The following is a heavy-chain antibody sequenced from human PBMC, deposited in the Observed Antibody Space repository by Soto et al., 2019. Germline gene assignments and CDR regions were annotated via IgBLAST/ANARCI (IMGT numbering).Heavy chain of an antibody. D-gene: IGHD1-26*01. J-gene: IGHJ5*02. V-gene: IGHV4-34*01. CDR2: INHSGST. CDR3: ASGVPLSSGSPYNWFDP. Sequence: QVQLQQWGAGLLKPSETLSLTCAVYGGSFSGYYWSWIRQPPGKGLEWIGEINHSGSTNYNPSLKSRVTISVDTSKNQFCRKLSSVTAADTAVYYCASGVPLSSGSPYNWFDPWGQGTLVTVSS. CDR1: GGSFSGYY.